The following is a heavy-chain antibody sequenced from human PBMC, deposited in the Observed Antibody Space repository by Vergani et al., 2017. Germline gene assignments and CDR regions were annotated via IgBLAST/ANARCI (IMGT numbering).Heavy chain of an antibody. Sequence: QVQLQESGPGLVKPSETLSLTCNVSDYSISSNYYWGWLRQPPGKVLEWIGNIYYSGSTYYNPSLKRRVTISVDTSKNQFSLKLSSVTAAYTAVYYCARSELNYDILTVYYSREVGYWGQGTLVTVSS. CDR2: IYYSGST. D-gene: IGHD3-9*01. J-gene: IGHJ4*02. V-gene: IGHV4-38-2*02. CDR1: DYSISSNYY. CDR3: ARSELNYDILTVYYSREVGY.